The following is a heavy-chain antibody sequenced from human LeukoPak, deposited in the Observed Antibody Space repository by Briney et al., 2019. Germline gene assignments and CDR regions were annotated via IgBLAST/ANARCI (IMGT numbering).Heavy chain of an antibody. D-gene: IGHD3-10*01. J-gene: IGHJ6*03. CDR2: IYYSGST. Sequence: SETLSLTCTVSGGSISSGSYYWSWIRQPAGKGLEWIGSIYYSGSTNYNPSLKSRVTISVDTSKNQFSLKLSSVTAADTAVYYCARGRSSMVRGYYYYYMDVWGKGTTVTISS. CDR1: GGSISSGSYY. V-gene: IGHV4-61*10. CDR3: ARGRSSMVRGYYYYYMDV.